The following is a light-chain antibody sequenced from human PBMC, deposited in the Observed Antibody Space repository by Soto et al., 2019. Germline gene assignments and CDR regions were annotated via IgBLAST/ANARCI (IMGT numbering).Light chain of an antibody. V-gene: IGKV3-15*01. CDR3: QHYDSWPLT. Sequence: EIVMTQSPATLSVSPGERATLSCRASQSISNKLVWYQQKLGQAPRLLIYGASTRATGIPARFSGSGSGTEFTLTISSLQSEDSAVYYCQHYDSWPLTFGGGTKVEI. CDR1: QSISNK. CDR2: GAS. J-gene: IGKJ4*01.